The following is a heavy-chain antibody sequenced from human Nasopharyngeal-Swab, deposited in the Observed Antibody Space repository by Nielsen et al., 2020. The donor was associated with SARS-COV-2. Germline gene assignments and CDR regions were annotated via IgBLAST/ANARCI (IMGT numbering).Heavy chain of an antibody. J-gene: IGHJ6*02. CDR1: GFTFSTYW. D-gene: IGHD6-13*01. V-gene: IGHV3-7*01. Sequence: GESLKISCAASGFTFSTYWVSWVRQAPGNGLEWVANIKQDGRETYYVGSVRGRFTISRDNADNSLYLQMNSLRAEDTALYYCARDLGYVSPGGYFYYQGMDVWGPGTTVTVSS. CDR2: IKQDGRET. CDR3: ARDLGYVSPGGYFYYQGMDV.